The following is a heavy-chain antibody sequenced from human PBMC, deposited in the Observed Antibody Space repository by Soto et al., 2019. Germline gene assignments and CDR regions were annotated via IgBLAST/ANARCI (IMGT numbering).Heavy chain of an antibody. D-gene: IGHD3-16*01. V-gene: IGHV4-59*01. CDR2: IYYSGST. CDR3: AREGAARGYYYYGMDV. Sequence: SETLSLTCTVSGGSISSYYWSWIRQPPGKGLEWIGYIYYSGSTIYNPSLKSRVTISVDTSKNQFSLKLSSVTAADTAVYYCAREGAARGYYYYGMDVWGQGTTVTVSS. J-gene: IGHJ6*02. CDR1: GGSISSYY.